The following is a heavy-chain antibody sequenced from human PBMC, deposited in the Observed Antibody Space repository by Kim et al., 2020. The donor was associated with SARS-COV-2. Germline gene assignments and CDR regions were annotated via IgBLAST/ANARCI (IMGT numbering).Heavy chain of an antibody. CDR3: ARPRFSSSWYSPIDY. D-gene: IGHD6-13*01. V-gene: IGHV3-11*04. Sequence: DSGRSRFTMSRDNAKNSLFLKRNSLRAEDTAVYYCARPRFSSSWYSPIDYWGQGTLVTVSS. J-gene: IGHJ4*02.